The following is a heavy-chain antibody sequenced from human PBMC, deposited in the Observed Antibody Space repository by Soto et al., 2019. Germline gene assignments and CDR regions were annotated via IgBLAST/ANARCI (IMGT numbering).Heavy chain of an antibody. J-gene: IGHJ3*02. CDR1: GFTFNSYG. D-gene: IGHD3-10*01. CDR3: ALIGGSESYYVSNDAFDI. V-gene: IGHV3-33*01. Sequence: QVQLVESGGGVVQPGRSLRLSCAASGFTFNSYGMHWVRQAPGKGLEWVAVIWYDGSNKYYADSVKGRFTISRDNSKNTLYLQMNSLRAEDTAVYYCALIGGSESYYVSNDAFDIWCQGTMVTVSS. CDR2: IWYDGSNK.